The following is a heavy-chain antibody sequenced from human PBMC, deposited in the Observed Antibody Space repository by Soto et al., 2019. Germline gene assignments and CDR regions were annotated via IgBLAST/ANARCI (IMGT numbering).Heavy chain of an antibody. J-gene: IGHJ4*02. D-gene: IGHD3-22*01. CDR2: IIPIFGTA. V-gene: IGHV1-69*13. CDR3: ARSFDSRDGYKEFDY. CDR1: GGTFSSYA. Sequence: SVKVSCKASGGTFSSYAISWVRQAPGQGLEWMGGIIPIFGTANYAQKFQGRVTITADESTSTAYMELSSLRSEDTAVYYCARSFDSRDGYKEFDYWGQGTLVTVSS.